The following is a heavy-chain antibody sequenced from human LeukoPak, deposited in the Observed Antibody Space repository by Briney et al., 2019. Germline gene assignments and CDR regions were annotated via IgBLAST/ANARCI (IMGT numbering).Heavy chain of an antibody. CDR3: ARGVGQDAFDI. J-gene: IGHJ3*02. V-gene: IGHV3-53*01. CDR1: GFTFSSYS. Sequence: GGSLRLSCAASGFTFSSYSMNWVRQAPGKGLEWVSVIYSGGSTYYADSVKGRFTFSRDNSKNTLYLQMTSLRVEDTAVYYCARGVGQDAFDIWGQGTMVTVSS. D-gene: IGHD1-26*01. CDR2: IYSGGST.